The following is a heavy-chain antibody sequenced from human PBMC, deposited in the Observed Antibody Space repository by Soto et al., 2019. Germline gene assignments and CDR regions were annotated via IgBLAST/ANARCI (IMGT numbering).Heavy chain of an antibody. V-gene: IGHV3-48*01. Sequence: EEQLVESGGGLVQPGGSLRVSCAASGFSFRSYAMNWVRQAPGKGLEWVSYISVGSGSIFYADSVKGRFTISRDDAKNSLYLHMNTLRGEDTAVYYCVRDDRWDFDIGGQGTTVTVSS. D-gene: IGHD1-26*01. J-gene: IGHJ3*02. CDR2: ISVGSGSI. CDR1: GFSFRSYA. CDR3: VRDDRWDFDI.